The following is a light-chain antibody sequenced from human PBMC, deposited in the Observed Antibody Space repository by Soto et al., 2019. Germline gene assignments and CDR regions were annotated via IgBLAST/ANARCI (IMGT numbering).Light chain of an antibody. CDR1: QSINNR. Sequence: DIQMTQSPSTLSASVGDRVTITCRASQSINNRLAWYQQMPGKAPNLLIYDASSLESGVPSRFSGSGSGTEFTLTISSLQPDDFATYYCQQYNSYSRTFGQGTKV. CDR2: DAS. J-gene: IGKJ1*01. V-gene: IGKV1-5*01. CDR3: QQYNSYSRT.